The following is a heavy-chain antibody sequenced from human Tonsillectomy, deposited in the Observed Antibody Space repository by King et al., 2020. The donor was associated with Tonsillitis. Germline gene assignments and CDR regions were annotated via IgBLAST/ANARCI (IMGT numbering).Heavy chain of an antibody. CDR3: AKEKLRSFDS. J-gene: IGHJ4*02. D-gene: IGHD3-3*01. Sequence: VQLVQSGPEVKKPGASVKVSCKASGYSFTGHYIHWVRQAPGQRFEWMGWINPNSGGTSSAQRFQGRVTMTRDTSISTAYMELSRLTSDDTATYYCAKEKLRSFDSWGQGTVVTVTS. CDR1: GYSFTGHY. V-gene: IGHV1-2*02. CDR2: INPNSGGT.